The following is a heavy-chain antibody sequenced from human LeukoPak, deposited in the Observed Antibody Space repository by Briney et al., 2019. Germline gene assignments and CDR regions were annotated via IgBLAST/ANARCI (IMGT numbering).Heavy chain of an antibody. D-gene: IGHD3-3*01. J-gene: IGHJ4*02. CDR1: GFTFSSYG. V-gene: IGHV3-30*18. CDR2: IAYAGSNK. Sequence: GGSLRLSCAASGFTFSSYGMHWVGQAPGKGRVWVAFIAYAGSNKYYADSVKGRFTISRDNSKNTLYLQMNSLRAEDTAVYYCAKDPTAHYDFWSGYSRYYFDYWGQGTLVTVSS. CDR3: AKDPTAHYDFWSGYSRYYFDY.